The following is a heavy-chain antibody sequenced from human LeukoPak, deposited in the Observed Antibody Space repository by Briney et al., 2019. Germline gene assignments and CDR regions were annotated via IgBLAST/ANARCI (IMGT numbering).Heavy chain of an antibody. D-gene: IGHD3-22*01. CDR2: ISSSSSYI. V-gene: IGHV3-21*01. CDR1: GFTFSSYS. Sequence: GGSLRLSCAASGFTFSSYSMNWVRQAPGKGLEWVSSISSSSSYIYYADSVKGRFTISRDNAKNSLYLQMNSLRAEDTAVCYCARTYYDSSVGGYAFDIWGQGTMVTVSS. J-gene: IGHJ3*02. CDR3: ARTYYDSSVGGYAFDI.